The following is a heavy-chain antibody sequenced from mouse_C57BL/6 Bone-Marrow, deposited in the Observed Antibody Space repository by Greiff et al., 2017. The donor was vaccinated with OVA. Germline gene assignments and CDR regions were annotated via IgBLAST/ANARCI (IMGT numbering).Heavy chain of an antibody. J-gene: IGHJ3*01. CDR3: ARSYGYYMFAY. CDR1: GYTFTSYW. CDR2: IHPNSGST. Sequence: QVQLQQPGAELVKPGASVKLSCKASGYTFTSYWMHWVKQRPGQGLEWIGMIHPNSGSTNYNEKFKSKATLTVDKSSSTAYMQLSSLTSEDSAVYYCARSYGYYMFAYWGQGTLVTVSA. D-gene: IGHD2-3*01. V-gene: IGHV1-64*01.